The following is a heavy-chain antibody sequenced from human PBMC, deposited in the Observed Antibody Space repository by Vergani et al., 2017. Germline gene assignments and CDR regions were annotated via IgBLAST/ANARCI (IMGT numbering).Heavy chain of an antibody. Sequence: QVQLVQSGAEVKKPGSSVKVSCKASGGTFSSYAISWVRQAPGQGLEWMGGIIPIFGTANYAQKFQGRVTITADESTSTAYMELSSLRSEDTAVYYCAGGYIVVVPAAMRNYYYYMDVWGKGTTVTVSS. CDR2: IIPIFGTA. D-gene: IGHD2-2*01. J-gene: IGHJ6*03. CDR3: AGGYIVVVPAAMRNYYYYMDV. CDR1: GGTFSSYA. V-gene: IGHV1-69*12.